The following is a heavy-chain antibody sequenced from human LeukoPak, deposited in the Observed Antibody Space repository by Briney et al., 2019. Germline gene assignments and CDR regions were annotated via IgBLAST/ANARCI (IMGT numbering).Heavy chain of an antibody. Sequence: GGSLRPSCAVSGFSFSNYWMSWVRQAPGKGLEWVGNIKEDGSHKNYVGSVKGRFTISRDNAKNSLYLEMNSLRAEDTAVYYCVRDESAVPTFRFDYWGQGTLVTVSS. V-gene: IGHV3-7*01. CDR3: VRDESAVPTFRFDY. CDR1: GFSFSNYW. J-gene: IGHJ4*02. CDR2: IKEDGSHK. D-gene: IGHD1-1*01.